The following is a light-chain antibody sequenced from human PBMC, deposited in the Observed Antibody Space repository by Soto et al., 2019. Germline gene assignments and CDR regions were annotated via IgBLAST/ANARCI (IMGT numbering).Light chain of an antibody. CDR1: QSVSSN. J-gene: IGKJ1*01. CDR2: GAS. CDR3: QQYNNWPRT. Sequence: EIVMTQSPATLSVSPGERATLSCRASQSVSSNFAWYQQKPGQAPRLLIYGASTRATCIPARFSGSGSGTEFTRTISSLQSEDFAVYYCQQYNNWPRTFGQGTKVEIK. V-gene: IGKV3-15*01.